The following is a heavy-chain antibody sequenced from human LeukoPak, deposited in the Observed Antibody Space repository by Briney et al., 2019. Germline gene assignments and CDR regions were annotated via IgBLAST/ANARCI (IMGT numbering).Heavy chain of an antibody. CDR1: GFTFSSYA. CDR2: ISGSGGST. CDR3: AKVLFGYSSSGVASYFDY. J-gene: IGHJ4*01. Sequence: QTGGSLRLSCAASGFTFSSYAMSWVRQAPGKGLEWVSAISGSGGSTYYADSVKGRLTISRDNSKNTLYLQMNSLRAEDTAVYYCAKVLFGYSSSGVASYFDYWGHGTLGTVSS. V-gene: IGHV3-23*01. D-gene: IGHD6-6*01.